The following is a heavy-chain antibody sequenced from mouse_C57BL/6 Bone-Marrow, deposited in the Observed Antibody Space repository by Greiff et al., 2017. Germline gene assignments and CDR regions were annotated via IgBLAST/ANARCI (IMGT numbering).Heavy chain of an antibody. D-gene: IGHD1-1*01. J-gene: IGHJ4*01. CDR2: INPNNGGT. V-gene: IGHV1-22*01. CDR3: ARSKSLYYYGSSYYAMDY. Sequence: VQLQQSGPELVKPGASVKMSCKASGYTFTDYNMHWVKQSHGKSLEWIGYINPNNGGTSYNQKFKGKATLTVNKSSSTAYMELRSLTSEDSAVYYCARSKSLYYYGSSYYAMDYWGQGTSVTVSS. CDR1: GYTFTDYN.